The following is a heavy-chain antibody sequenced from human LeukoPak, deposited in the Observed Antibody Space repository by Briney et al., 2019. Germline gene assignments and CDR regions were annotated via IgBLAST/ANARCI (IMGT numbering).Heavy chain of an antibody. V-gene: IGHV1-24*01. CDR3: ANMVRGVIIRGYFDY. J-gene: IGHJ4*02. CDR2: FDPEDGET. CDR1: GYTLTELS. Sequence: GASVKVSCKVSGYTLTELSMHWVRQAPGKGLEWMGGFDPEDGETIYAQKFQGRVTMTEDTSTDTAYMELSSLRSEDTAVYYCANMVRGVIIRGYFDYWGQGTLVTVSS. D-gene: IGHD3-10*01.